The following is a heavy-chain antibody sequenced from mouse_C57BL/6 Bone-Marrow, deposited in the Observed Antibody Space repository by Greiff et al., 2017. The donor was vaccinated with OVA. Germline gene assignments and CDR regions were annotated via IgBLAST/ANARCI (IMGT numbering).Heavy chain of an antibody. J-gene: IGHJ4*01. D-gene: IGHD2-4*01. V-gene: IGHV1-69*01. Sequence: VQLQQSGAELVMPGASVKLSCKASGYTFTSYWMHWVKQRPGQGLEWIGEIDPSDSYTNYNQKFKGKSTLTVDKSSSTAYMQLSSLTSEDSAVYYCARWYDYDVGDYAMDYWGQGTSVTVSS. CDR2: IDPSDSYT. CDR1: GYTFTSYW. CDR3: ARWYDYDVGDYAMDY.